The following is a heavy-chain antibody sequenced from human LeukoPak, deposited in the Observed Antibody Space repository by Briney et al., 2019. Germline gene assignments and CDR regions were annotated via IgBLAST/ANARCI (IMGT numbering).Heavy chain of an antibody. J-gene: IGHJ4*02. V-gene: IGHV7-4-1*02. Sequence: ASVKVSCKASGYTFITYGINWVRQAPGQGLEWMGWINPNTGNPMYAQGFTGRFVFSLGTSVSTAYLQISSLKAEDTAVYYCARPSGTIFGVVTPFDYWGQGTLVTVSS. D-gene: IGHD3-3*01. CDR1: GYTFITYG. CDR2: INPNTGNP. CDR3: ARPSGTIFGVVTPFDY.